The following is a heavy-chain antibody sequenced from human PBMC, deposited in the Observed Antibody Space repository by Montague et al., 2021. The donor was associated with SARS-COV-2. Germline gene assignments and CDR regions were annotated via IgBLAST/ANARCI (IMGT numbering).Heavy chain of an antibody. J-gene: IGHJ4*02. CDR1: GGSIGSSNW. Sequence: SETLSLTCAVSGGSIGSSNWWSWVRQPPGKGLGWIRENYHSGNTNCTPSLQSRFTLSVNTSRNQFSLRLSSVTAADTAVYYCARTAYSYGWYSLDYWGQGTLVTVSS. V-gene: IGHV4-4*02. D-gene: IGHD6-19*01. CDR3: ARTAYSYGWYSLDY. CDR2: NYHSGNT.